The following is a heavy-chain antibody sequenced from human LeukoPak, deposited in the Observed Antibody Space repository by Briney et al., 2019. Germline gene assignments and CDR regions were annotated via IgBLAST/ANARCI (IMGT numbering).Heavy chain of an antibody. CDR1: GGTFSSYA. J-gene: IGHJ4*02. V-gene: IGHV1-69*05. CDR3: ARGGSLAVAPHQYYFDY. Sequence: AASVKVSCKASGGTFSSYAISWVRQAPGQGLEWMGGIIPIFGTANYAQNFQGRVTMTRDTSTSAVYMEVSSLRSEDTAVYYCARGGSLAVAPHQYYFDYWGQGTLVTVSS. CDR2: IIPIFGTA. D-gene: IGHD6-19*01.